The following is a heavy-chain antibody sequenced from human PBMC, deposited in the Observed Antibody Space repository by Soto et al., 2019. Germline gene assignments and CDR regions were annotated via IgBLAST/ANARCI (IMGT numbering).Heavy chain of an antibody. D-gene: IGHD1-26*01. CDR3: AKRRTEGATILDY. Sequence: EVQLLESAGGLVQPGGSLRLSCAASGFSFSSYSMTWVRQAPGKWPEWVSTIDPGGSRTYYADSVKGRFTISRDNSRETLYLQMSSLRAEDTAVYYCAKRRTEGATILDYWGQGTLVTVSS. CDR2: IDPGGSRT. V-gene: IGHV3-23*01. CDR1: GFSFSSYS. J-gene: IGHJ4*02.